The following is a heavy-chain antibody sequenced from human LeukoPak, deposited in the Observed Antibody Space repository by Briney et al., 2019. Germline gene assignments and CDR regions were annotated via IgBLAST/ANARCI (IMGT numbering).Heavy chain of an antibody. V-gene: IGHV3-33*06. CDR2: IWSDGSEK. Sequence: GGSLRLSCAAAGFTFSHYGMHWVRQTPGAGLEWVAVIWSDGSEKYYAKSVKGRFTISRDNSKNSLFLQMNSLRAEDTAVYYCAKDAQRGFDYSNSLQNWGQGILVTVSS. CDR3: AKDAQRGFDYSNSLQN. J-gene: IGHJ1*01. CDR1: GFTFSHYG. D-gene: IGHD4-11*01.